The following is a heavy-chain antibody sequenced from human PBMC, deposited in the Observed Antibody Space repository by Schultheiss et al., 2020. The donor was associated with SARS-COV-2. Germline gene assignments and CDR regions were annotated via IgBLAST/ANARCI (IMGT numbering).Heavy chain of an antibody. CDR3: AKPGYSYGYGLGY. Sequence: GGSLRLSCAASGFTFDDYAMHWVRQAPGKGLEWVSLISWDGGSTYYADSVKGRFTISRDNSKNSLYLQMNSLRAEDTALYYCAKPGYSYGYGLGYWGQGTLVTVSS. CDR2: ISWDGGST. J-gene: IGHJ4*02. CDR1: GFTFDDYA. D-gene: IGHD5-18*01. V-gene: IGHV3-43D*04.